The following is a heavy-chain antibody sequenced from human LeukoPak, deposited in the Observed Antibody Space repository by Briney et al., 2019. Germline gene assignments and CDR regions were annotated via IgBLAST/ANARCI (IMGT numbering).Heavy chain of an antibody. Sequence: GGSLRLSCAVAGFTFSRYSMEWVGQAPGRGREGVLFISTTGTSTNYAGSVKARFTTPRHSTNNLLYLQMNRLRAEDTAVYHCASLPRSKGNYIPSAWGQGILVTVSS. V-gene: IGHV3-48*04. J-gene: IGHJ5*02. CDR1: GFTFSRYS. CDR3: ASLPRSKGNYIPSA. CDR2: ISTTGTST. D-gene: IGHD5-24*01.